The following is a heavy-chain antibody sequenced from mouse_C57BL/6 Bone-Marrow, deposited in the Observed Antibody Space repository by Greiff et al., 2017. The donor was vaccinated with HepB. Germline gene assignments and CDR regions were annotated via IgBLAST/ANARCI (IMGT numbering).Heavy chain of an antibody. D-gene: IGHD2-3*01. CDR2: IYPGDGDT. J-gene: IGHJ2*01. CDR3: ARSNGYYYFDY. Sequence: QVQLQQSGAELVKPGASVKISCKASGYAFSSYWMNWVKQRPGKGLEWIGQIYPGDGDTNYNGKLKGKATLTADKSSSTAYMQLSSLTSEDSAVYFCARSNGYYYFDYWGQGTTLTVSS. CDR1: GYAFSSYW. V-gene: IGHV1-80*01.